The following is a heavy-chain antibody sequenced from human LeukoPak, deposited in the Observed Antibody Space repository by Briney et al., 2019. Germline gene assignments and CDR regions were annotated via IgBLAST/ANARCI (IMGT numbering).Heavy chain of an antibody. CDR2: IYYSGST. CDR1: GGSISSYY. J-gene: IGHJ4*02. Sequence: SETLSLTCTVSGGSISSYYWSWIRQPPGKGLEWIGYIYYSGSTYYNPSLKSRVTISVDTSKNQFSLNLSSVTAADTAVYYCARTAYGSGSYYFDYWGQGTLVTVSS. D-gene: IGHD3-10*01. CDR3: ARTAYGSGSYYFDY. V-gene: IGHV4-59*08.